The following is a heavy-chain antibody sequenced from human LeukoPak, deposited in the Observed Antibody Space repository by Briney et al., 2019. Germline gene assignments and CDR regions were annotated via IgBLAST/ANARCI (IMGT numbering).Heavy chain of an antibody. Sequence: SETLSLTCAVSGGSISSSNWWSWVRQPPGKGLEWIGEIYHSGSTNYNPSLKSRVTISVDKSKNQFSLKLSSVTAADTAVYYCARGGGYSYGSFDYWGQGTLVTVSS. D-gene: IGHD5-18*01. V-gene: IGHV4-4*02. CDR1: GGSISSSNW. J-gene: IGHJ4*02. CDR3: ARGGGYSYGSFDY. CDR2: IYHSGST.